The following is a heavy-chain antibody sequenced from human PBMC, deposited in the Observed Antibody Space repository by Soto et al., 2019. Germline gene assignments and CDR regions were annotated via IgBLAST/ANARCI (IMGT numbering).Heavy chain of an antibody. Sequence: GASVKVSCKASGGTFSSYAISWVRQAPGQGLEWMGGIIPIFGTANYAQKFQGRVTITADKSTSTAYMELSSLRSEDTAVYYCATAPNYYDSSGYYYYYYGMDVWGQGTTVTVSS. CDR1: GGTFSSYA. CDR2: IIPIFGTA. J-gene: IGHJ6*02. V-gene: IGHV1-69*06. D-gene: IGHD3-22*01. CDR3: ATAPNYYDSSGYYYYYYGMDV.